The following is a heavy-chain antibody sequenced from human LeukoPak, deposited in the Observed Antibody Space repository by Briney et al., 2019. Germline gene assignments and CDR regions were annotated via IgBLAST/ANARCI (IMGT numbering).Heavy chain of an antibody. CDR3: AKPPNSSSWYYLNWYFDL. Sequence: PGGSLRLSCVASGFTFSSYGMHWVRQAPGKGLEWVAVISYDGSNKYYADSVKGRFTISRDNSKNTLYLQMNSLRAEDTAVYYCAKPPNSSSWYYLNWYFDLWGRGTLVTVSS. CDR1: GFTFSSYG. V-gene: IGHV3-30*18. CDR2: ISYDGSNK. D-gene: IGHD6-13*01. J-gene: IGHJ2*01.